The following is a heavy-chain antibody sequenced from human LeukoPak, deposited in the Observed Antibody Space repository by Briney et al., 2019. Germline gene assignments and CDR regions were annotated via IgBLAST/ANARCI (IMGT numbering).Heavy chain of an antibody. Sequence: GESLKISCKASGYTFTNNWIGWVRQMPGKGLEWMGRIFPGDYDTRYSPSFQGQVTITADRSINTVCLQWNSLRASDSAIYYCVKSWCRGILVCPDYWGQGTMVTVSS. CDR3: VKSWCRGILVCPDY. D-gene: IGHD4/OR15-4a*01. CDR2: IFPGDYDT. J-gene: IGHJ4*02. CDR1: GYTFTNNW. V-gene: IGHV5-51*01.